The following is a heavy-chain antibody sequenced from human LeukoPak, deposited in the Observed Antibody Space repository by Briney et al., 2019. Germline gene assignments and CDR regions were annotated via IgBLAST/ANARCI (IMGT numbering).Heavy chain of an antibody. J-gene: IGHJ4*02. Sequence: SETLSLTCTVSGGSISSYYWSWIRQPPGKGLEWIGYIYYSGSTNYNPSLKSRVTISVDTSKNQFSLKLSSVTAADTAVYYCAREGCEYSYGCYFDYWGQGTLVTVSS. CDR3: AREGCEYSYGCYFDY. CDR1: GGSISSYY. CDR2: IYYSGST. D-gene: IGHD5-18*01. V-gene: IGHV4-59*01.